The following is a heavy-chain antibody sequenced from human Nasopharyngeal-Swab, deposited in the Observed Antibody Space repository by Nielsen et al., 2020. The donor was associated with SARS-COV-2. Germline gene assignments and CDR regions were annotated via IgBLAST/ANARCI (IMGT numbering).Heavy chain of an antibody. D-gene: IGHD3-9*01. CDR3: ARDATGYAYIDY. Sequence: LRLSCTVSGGSMNSGGHFWSWLRQPPGKGLEWIGYISDSGTTYYNQSLQSRLSILLDTSKTQFSLRLSAVTAADTAVYYCARDATGYAYIDYWGQGILVTVSS. J-gene: IGHJ4*02. CDR1: GGSMNSGGHF. V-gene: IGHV4-30-4*01. CDR2: ISDSGTT.